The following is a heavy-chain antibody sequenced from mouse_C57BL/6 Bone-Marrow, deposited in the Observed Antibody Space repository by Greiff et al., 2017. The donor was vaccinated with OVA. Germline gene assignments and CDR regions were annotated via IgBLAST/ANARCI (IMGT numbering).Heavy chain of an antibody. J-gene: IGHJ4*01. Sequence: EVQLQQSGPELVKPGASVKISCKASGYTFTDYYMNWVKQSHGKSLEWIGDINPNNGGTSYNQKFKGKATLTVDKSSSTAYMELRSLTSEDSAVYYCARGVPGVYWGQGTSVTVSS. CDR2: INPNNGGT. V-gene: IGHV1-26*01. CDR3: ARGVPGVY. CDR1: GYTFTDYY. D-gene: IGHD2-14*01.